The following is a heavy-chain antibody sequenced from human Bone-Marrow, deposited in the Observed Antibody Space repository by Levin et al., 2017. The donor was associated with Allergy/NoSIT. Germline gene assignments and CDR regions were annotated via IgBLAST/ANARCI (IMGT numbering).Heavy chain of an antibody. V-gene: IGHV3-64*01. CDR1: GFTFSSYA. CDR3: ARGYCSSTSCFHDY. D-gene: IGHD2-2*01. CDR2: ISSNGGST. Sequence: PGGSLRLSCAASGFTFSSYAMHWVRQAPGKGLEYVSAISSNGGSTYYANSVKGRFTISRDNSKNTLYLQMGSLRAEDMAVYYCARGYCSSTSCFHDYWGQGTLVTVSS. J-gene: IGHJ4*02.